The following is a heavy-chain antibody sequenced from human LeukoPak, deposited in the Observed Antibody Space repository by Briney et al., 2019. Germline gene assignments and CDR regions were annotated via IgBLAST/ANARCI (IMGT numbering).Heavy chain of an antibody. D-gene: IGHD2-15*01. Sequence: GASVKVSCKASGYTFTRYAMHWVRQAPGQRLEWMGWINAGNGNTKYSQKFQGRVTFSRDTSASTAYMELSSLRSEDTAVYYCARNVVGWTSLDYWGQGTLVTVSS. CDR1: GYTFTRYA. V-gene: IGHV1-3*01. CDR3: ARNVVGWTSLDY. J-gene: IGHJ4*02. CDR2: INAGNGNT.